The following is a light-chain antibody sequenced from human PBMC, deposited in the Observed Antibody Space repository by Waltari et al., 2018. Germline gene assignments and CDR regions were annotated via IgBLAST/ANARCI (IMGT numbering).Light chain of an antibody. CDR1: QSISSW. CDR3: QQYNSYPWT. J-gene: IGKJ1*01. CDR2: KAS. Sequence: DIQMTQSPSTLSASVGDRVTITCRASQSISSWLAWYQQKSGKAPKLLIYKASSLESGVPSRFSGSGSGTEFTLTISSLQPDDFATYYYQQYNSYPWTFGQGTKVEIK. V-gene: IGKV1-5*03.